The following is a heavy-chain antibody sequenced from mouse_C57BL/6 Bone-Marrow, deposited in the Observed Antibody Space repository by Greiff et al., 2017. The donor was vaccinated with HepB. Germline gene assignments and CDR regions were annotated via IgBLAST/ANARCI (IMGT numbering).Heavy chain of an antibody. CDR1: GFSFNTYA. D-gene: IGHD4-1*01. J-gene: IGHJ3*01. V-gene: IGHV10-1*01. CDR2: IRSKSNNYAT. CDR3: VSLGRWFAY. Sequence: EVNVVESGGGLVQPKGSLKLSCAASGFSFNTYAMNWVRQAPGKGLEWVARIRSKSNNYATYYADSVKDRFTISRDDSESMLYLQMNNLKTEDTAMYYCVSLGRWFAYWGQGTLVTVSA.